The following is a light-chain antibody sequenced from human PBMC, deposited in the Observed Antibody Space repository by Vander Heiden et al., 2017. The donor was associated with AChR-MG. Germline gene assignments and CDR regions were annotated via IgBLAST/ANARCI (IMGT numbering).Light chain of an antibody. CDR3: QSYDSSRSGYV. J-gene: IGLJ1*01. CDR1: SSNIGAGYD. CDR2: GNI. V-gene: IGLV1-40*01. Sequence: QSVLTQPPSLSGAPGQRVTLSCPGSSSNIGAGYDVHWYQQLPGTAPKLLIYGNIKRPSGVPDRFSGSKSGTSASLAITGLQAEDEADYYCQSYDSSRSGYVFGTGTKVTVL.